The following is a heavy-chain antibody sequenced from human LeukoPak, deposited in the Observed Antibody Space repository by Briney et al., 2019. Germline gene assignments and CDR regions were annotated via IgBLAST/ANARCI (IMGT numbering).Heavy chain of an antibody. CDR2: IKQDGSEK. V-gene: IGHV3-7*01. J-gene: IGHJ4*02. D-gene: IGHD3-10*01. Sequence: GGSLRLSCAASEFTFSFSSYWMSWVRQAPGQGLEGMANIKQDGSEKYYVDSVKGRFTISRDNAKNSLFLQMNSLRAEDTAVYYCAREGDYYGSGSYYNVPDYWGQGTLVTVSS. CDR1: EFTFSFSSYW. CDR3: AREGDYYGSGSYYNVPDY.